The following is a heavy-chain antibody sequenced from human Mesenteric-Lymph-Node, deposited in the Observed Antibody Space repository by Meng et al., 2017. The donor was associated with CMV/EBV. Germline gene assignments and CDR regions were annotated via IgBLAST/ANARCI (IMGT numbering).Heavy chain of an antibody. CDR2: IDPNRGDT. CDR1: GYTFSSHW. Sequence: ASVKVSCKASGYTFSSHWMHWVRQAPGQRLEWMGWIDPNRGDTEYAQKFQGRVTMTRDTSISTVYMELRDLRSDDAAIYYCARGLSSSRYWGQGTLVTVSS. J-gene: IGHJ4*02. V-gene: IGHV1-2*02. CDR3: ARGLSSSRY. D-gene: IGHD6-6*01.